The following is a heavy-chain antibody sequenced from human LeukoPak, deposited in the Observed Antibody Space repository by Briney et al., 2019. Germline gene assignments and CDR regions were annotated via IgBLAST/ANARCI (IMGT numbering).Heavy chain of an antibody. CDR1: GFSFSNYW. CDR2: MNPANSDS. Sequence: GESLKISCKGSGFSFSNYWIAWVRQMPGEGLEWMGIMNPANSDSRYSPSFQGQVTFSADKSISTAYLQWSSLKASDRAMYYCARRIAATGREFDYRGQGTLVTVSS. CDR3: ARRIAATGREFDY. J-gene: IGHJ4*02. V-gene: IGHV5-51*01. D-gene: IGHD6-13*01.